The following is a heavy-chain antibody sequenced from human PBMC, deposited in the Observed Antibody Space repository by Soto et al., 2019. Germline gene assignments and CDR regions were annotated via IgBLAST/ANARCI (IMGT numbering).Heavy chain of an antibody. V-gene: IGHV3-64D*06. CDR1: GFTFSSYA. Sequence: DVQLVESGGGLVQPGGSLRLSCSASGFTFSSYAMHWVRQAPGKGLEYVSAISSNGGSTYYADSVKGRFTISSDNSKNTLYLQMSSLRAEDTAVYYCVKVSSLYYYYYGMDVWGQGTTVTVSS. CDR2: ISSNGGST. J-gene: IGHJ6*02. CDR3: VKVSSLYYYYYGMDV.